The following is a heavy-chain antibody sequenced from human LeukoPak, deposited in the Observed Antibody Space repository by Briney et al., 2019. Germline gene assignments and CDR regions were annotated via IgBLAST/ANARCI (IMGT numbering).Heavy chain of an antibody. D-gene: IGHD1-1*01. Sequence: ASVKVSCKASGYTSTSYDMNWVRQATGQGLEWMGWMNPNSGNTGYAQKFQGRVTMTRDTSISTAYMELSSLRSEDTAVYYCARALSGTPPHAFDIWGQGTMVTVSS. J-gene: IGHJ3*02. CDR3: ARALSGTPPHAFDI. CDR1: GYTSTSYD. CDR2: MNPNSGNT. V-gene: IGHV1-8*01.